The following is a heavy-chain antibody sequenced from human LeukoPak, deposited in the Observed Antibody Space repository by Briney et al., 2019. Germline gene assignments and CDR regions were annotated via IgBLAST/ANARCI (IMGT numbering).Heavy chain of an antibody. CDR3: ASRWVLTGEPY. CDR1: GDSISRSIW. D-gene: IGHD7-27*01. J-gene: IGHJ4*02. Sequence: PSHTHSPTYALSGDSISRSIWWTWMRQAPGKGLERIGEISLSGSTNYNPSLRSRVTISLDKSNNQFSLKLTSVTAADTAVYYCASRWVLTGEPYWGQGTLVTVSS. V-gene: IGHV4-4*02. CDR2: ISLSGST.